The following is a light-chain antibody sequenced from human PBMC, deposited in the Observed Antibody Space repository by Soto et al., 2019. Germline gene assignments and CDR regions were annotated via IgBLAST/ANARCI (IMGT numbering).Light chain of an antibody. V-gene: IGKV3-20*01. CDR3: HQYSSLPKT. CDR2: GAS. Sequence: EIVLTQSPGTLSLSPGERATLSCRVSQSVSSTYLAWYQQKPGQAPRLLIYGASSRATGIPDRFSGSGSGTDFTLTISRLEPEDFAVYYCHQYSSLPKTFGQGTKVEIK. CDR1: QSVSSTY. J-gene: IGKJ1*01.